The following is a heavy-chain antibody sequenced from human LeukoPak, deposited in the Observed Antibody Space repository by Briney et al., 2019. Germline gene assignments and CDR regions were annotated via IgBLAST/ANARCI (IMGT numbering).Heavy chain of an antibody. V-gene: IGHV1-46*01. CDR1: GYTFTSYY. D-gene: IGHD3-16*02. J-gene: IGHJ4*02. Sequence: GASVKVSCKASGYTFTSYYMHWVRQAPGQGLEWIGIINPSGGSTSYAQKFQGRVTMTRDTSTSTVYMELSSLRSEDTAVYYCARGDFGVWGSYRPYYFDYWGQGTLVTVSS. CDR3: ARGDFGVWGSYRPYYFDY. CDR2: INPSGGST.